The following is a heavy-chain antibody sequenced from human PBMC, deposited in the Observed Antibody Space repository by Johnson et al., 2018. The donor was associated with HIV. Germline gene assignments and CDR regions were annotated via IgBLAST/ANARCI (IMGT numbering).Heavy chain of an antibody. Sequence: QLVESGGGLVQPGGSLRLSCAASGLPFSDYALSWVRQAPGKGLQWVSAISGSGDSTYYADSVKGRFTISKDNSKNTLYLQMNSLRAEDTAVYYCAQEGSSGWYHGLDAFDIWGQGAMVTVSS. CDR1: GLPFSDYA. V-gene: IGHV3-23*04. D-gene: IGHD6-19*01. CDR3: AQEGSSGWYHGLDAFDI. J-gene: IGHJ3*02. CDR2: ISGSGDST.